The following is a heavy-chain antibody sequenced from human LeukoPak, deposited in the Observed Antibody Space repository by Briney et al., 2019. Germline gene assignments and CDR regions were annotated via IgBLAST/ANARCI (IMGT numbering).Heavy chain of an antibody. V-gene: IGHV1-2*02. CDR2: INPNSGGT. D-gene: IGHD1-26*01. Sequence: ASVTVSCMASGYTFTGYYMHWVRQAPGQGREWVGWINPNSGGTKYAQKFQGRVTMTRDTSVSTAYVELSRLRSDDTAVYYCARGRGSGDAFEIWGQGTMVTVSS. J-gene: IGHJ3*02. CDR1: GYTFTGYY. CDR3: ARGRGSGDAFEI.